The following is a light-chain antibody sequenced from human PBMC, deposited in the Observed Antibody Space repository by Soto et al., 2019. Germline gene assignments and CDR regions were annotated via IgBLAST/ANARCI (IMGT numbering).Light chain of an antibody. CDR2: DAS. Sequence: DIHLTQSPSTLSASVGDRVTITCRASQSVSIWLAWYRQKPGKAPEVLVWDASSLQRGVPSRFSGSGSGTEFTLTISSLQPDDFATYYCQEYTPSFTWTFGQGTKVDIK. J-gene: IGKJ1*01. V-gene: IGKV1-5*01. CDR1: QSVSIW. CDR3: QEYTPSFTWT.